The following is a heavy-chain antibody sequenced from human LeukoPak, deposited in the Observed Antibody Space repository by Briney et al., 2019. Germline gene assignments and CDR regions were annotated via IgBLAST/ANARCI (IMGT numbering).Heavy chain of an antibody. J-gene: IGHJ4*02. D-gene: IGHD2-15*01. CDR2: MNPNSGGT. CDR1: GYTFTSYG. V-gene: IGHV1-2*02. CDR3: ARDFTGLLPPSYYFDY. Sequence: ASVKVSCKASGYTFTSYGISWVRQAPGQGLEWMGWMNPNSGGTNYAQKFQGRVTMTRDTSISTAYMELSRLRSDDTALYYCARDFTGLLPPSYYFDYWGQGTLVTVSS.